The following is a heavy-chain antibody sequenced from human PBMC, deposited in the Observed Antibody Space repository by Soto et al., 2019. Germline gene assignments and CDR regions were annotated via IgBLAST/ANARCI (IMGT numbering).Heavy chain of an antibody. J-gene: IGHJ3*02. CDR1: SGSLSSSNYY. D-gene: IGHD3-22*01. CDR2: IYYSGST. CDR3: AVQPYYYDSSGYSKLDAFDI. V-gene: IGHV4-39*07. Sequence: SETLSLTCTVSSGSLSSSNYYWGWIRQPPGKGLEWIGYIYYSGSTNYNPSLKSRVTISVDTSKNQFSLKLSSVTAADTAVYYCAVQPYYYDSSGYSKLDAFDIWGQGTMVTVSS.